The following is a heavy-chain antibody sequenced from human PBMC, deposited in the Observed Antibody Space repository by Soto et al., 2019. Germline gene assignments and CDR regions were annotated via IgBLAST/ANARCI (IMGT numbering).Heavy chain of an antibody. Sequence: PGGSLRLSCTVSGFAFNNYGINWVRQAPGQGLEWVSSISKSDYTYYSDSVKDRFTISRDNAKNSVSLQMNTLRVEDTAVYYCAREDSIIIPAVSDFWGQGPLVTVSS. CDR3: AREDSIIIPAVSDF. D-gene: IGHD2-2*01. CDR1: GFAFNNYG. CDR2: ISKSDYT. J-gene: IGHJ4*02. V-gene: IGHV3-21*01.